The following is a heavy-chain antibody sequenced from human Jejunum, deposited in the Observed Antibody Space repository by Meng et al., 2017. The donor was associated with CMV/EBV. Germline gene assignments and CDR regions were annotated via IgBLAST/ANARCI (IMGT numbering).Heavy chain of an antibody. Sequence: SGFTCRSHSMSWVRQAPGKGLEWVSYISSTGRTIYYADSVKGRFTISRDIPKNSLYLQMNRLRAEDTAVYYCVGVQTRQLAEAFDYWGQGTLVTVSS. D-gene: IGHD1-1*01. CDR3: VGVQTRQLAEAFDY. J-gene: IGHJ4*02. V-gene: IGHV3-11*04. CDR1: GFTCRSHS. CDR2: ISSTGRTI.